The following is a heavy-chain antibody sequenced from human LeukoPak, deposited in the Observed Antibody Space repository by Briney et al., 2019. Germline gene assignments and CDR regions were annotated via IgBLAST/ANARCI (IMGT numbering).Heavy chain of an antibody. CDR2: ISSTSSTI. Sequence: GGSLRLSCAASGFTFRSYSMHWVRQAPGKGLEWVSYISSTSSTIYYADSVKGRFTVSRDNAKNSLYLQMNSLRDEDTAVYYCARAAPPGGDYWGQGTLVTVSS. J-gene: IGHJ4*02. CDR1: GFTFRSYS. D-gene: IGHD3-10*01. CDR3: ARAAPPGGDY. V-gene: IGHV3-48*02.